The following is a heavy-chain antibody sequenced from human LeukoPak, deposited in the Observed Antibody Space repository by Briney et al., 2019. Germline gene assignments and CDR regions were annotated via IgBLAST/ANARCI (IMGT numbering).Heavy chain of an antibody. D-gene: IGHD2-8*01. CDR1: GFTFSDHY. CDR3: ARDNEEKDFDY. V-gene: IGHV3-72*01. Sequence: GGSLRLSCAASGFTFSDHYIDWVRQAPGKGLEWVGRIRNKPNSYTTEYAASVRGRFTLSRDDIKNLAYLQMKSLKTEDTAVYFCARDNEEKDFDYWGQGTLVTVSS. J-gene: IGHJ4*02. CDR2: IRNKPNSYTT.